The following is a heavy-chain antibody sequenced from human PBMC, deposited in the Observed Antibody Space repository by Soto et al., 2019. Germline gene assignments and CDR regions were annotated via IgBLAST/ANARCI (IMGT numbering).Heavy chain of an antibody. CDR1: GGSFSGGGYY. CDR2: ISYSGST. CDR3: ARTSIFGVVLNAFDI. D-gene: IGHD3-3*01. J-gene: IGHJ3*02. Sequence: SETLSLTCTVSGGSFSGGGYYWSWIRQHPGKGLEWMGYISYSGSTKYKPSLQSRITISVDTSENQFSPRLTSVTAADTAIYFCARTSIFGVVLNAFDIWGQGTLVTVSS. V-gene: IGHV4-31*03.